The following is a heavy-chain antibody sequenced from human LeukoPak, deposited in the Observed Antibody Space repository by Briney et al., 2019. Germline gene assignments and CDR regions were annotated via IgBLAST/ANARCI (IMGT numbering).Heavy chain of an antibody. CDR1: GYSFTSYW. V-gene: IGHV5-10-1*01. CDR2: IDPSDSYT. J-gene: IGHJ4*02. CDR3: ASSVAVAGTGYDY. Sequence: GESLKISCQGSGYSFTSYWISWVRQMPGKGLGWMGRIDPSDSYTNYSPSFQGHVTISADKSISTAYLQWSSLKASDTAMYYCASSVAVAGTGYDYWGQGTLVTVSS. D-gene: IGHD6-19*01.